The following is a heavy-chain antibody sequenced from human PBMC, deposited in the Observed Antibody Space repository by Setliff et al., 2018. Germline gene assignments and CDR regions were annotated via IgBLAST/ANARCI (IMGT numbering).Heavy chain of an antibody. V-gene: IGHV4-39*01. CDR1: GGSISSGNYY. D-gene: IGHD3-22*01. J-gene: IGHJ3*01. Sequence: SETLSLTCRVSGGSISSGNYYWGLIRQPPGKGLEWVATIYYSGSTYSNPSLKSRLIISVDAPDNQFSVKLSSVTAADTAVYYCASPRLSYYDNGAFPSDAFDLWGQGTMVTVSS. CDR2: IYYSGST. CDR3: ASPRLSYYDNGAFPSDAFDL.